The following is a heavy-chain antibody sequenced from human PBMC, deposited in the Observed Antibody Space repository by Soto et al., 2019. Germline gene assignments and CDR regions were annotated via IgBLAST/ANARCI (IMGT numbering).Heavy chain of an antibody. CDR3: ARDQGGSYDSWFDP. Sequence: GGSLRLSCTFTFSMYSMNWVRQSPGKGLEWVASISSGSAYIKYAESVKGRFTITRDNAKNSLHLQMNSLRAEDTAIYHCARDQGGSYDSWFDPWGQGTLVTVSS. J-gene: IGHJ5*02. V-gene: IGHV3-21*06. CDR2: ISSGSAYI. CDR1: TFSMYS. D-gene: IGHD1-26*01.